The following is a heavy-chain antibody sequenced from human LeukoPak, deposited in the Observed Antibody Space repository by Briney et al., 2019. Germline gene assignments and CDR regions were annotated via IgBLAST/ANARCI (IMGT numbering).Heavy chain of an antibody. D-gene: IGHD2-15*01. J-gene: IGHJ4*02. V-gene: IGHV4-59*01. CDR2: IYYSGST. Sequence: SETLSLTCTVSGGSISSYYWGRIRQPPGRGLEWVGYIYYSGSTNYNPSLKSRVTTSVDTSKNQFSLKLSSVTAADTAVYYCARVRYRYCSGGSCYGYYFDYWGQGTLVTVSS. CDR1: GGSISSYY. CDR3: ARVRYRYCSGGSCYGYYFDY.